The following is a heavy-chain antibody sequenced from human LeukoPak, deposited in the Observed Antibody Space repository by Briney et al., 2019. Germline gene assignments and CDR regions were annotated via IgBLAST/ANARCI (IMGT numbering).Heavy chain of an antibody. J-gene: IGHJ4*02. Sequence: GDSLKISCQGSGYSFSNYWIGWVRQLPGKGLEWMGVVYPYDSDVRYSPAFEGQVTISADKSFSTAYLHWGSLKASDTAMYFCAKQGGLDWGRGTLVTVSS. CDR1: GYSFSNYW. CDR2: VYPYDSDV. V-gene: IGHV5-51*01. D-gene: IGHD2-15*01. CDR3: AKQGGLD.